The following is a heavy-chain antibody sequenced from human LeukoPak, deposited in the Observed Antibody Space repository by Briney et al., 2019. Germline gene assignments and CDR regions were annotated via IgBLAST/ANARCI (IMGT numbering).Heavy chain of an antibody. J-gene: IGHJ4*02. Sequence: SETLSLTCTVSGGSISSYYWSWIRQPPGKGLEWIGYIYYSGSTNYNPSLKSRVTISVDTSKNQFSLKLSSVTAADTAVYYCARGYGRSGGQGTLVTVS. CDR1: GGSISSYY. D-gene: IGHD4-17*01. CDR2: IYYSGST. CDR3: ARGYGRS. V-gene: IGHV4-59*01.